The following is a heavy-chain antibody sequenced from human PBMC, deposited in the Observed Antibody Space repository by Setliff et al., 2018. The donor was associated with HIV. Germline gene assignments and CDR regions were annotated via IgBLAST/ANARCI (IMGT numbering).Heavy chain of an antibody. Sequence: LSLTCTVSGDSIGDYYWNWIRQLAGKGLEWIGRVYASAYSNYNPSLKRRVTMSVDTSQNQFSLKLRSVNAADTAVYYCARDWVTRSNYYGSGSPWYFDFWGRGILVTVS. CDR1: GDSIGDYY. CDR2: VYASAYS. CDR3: ARDWVTRSNYYGSGSPWYFDF. J-gene: IGHJ2*01. V-gene: IGHV4-4*07. D-gene: IGHD3-10*01.